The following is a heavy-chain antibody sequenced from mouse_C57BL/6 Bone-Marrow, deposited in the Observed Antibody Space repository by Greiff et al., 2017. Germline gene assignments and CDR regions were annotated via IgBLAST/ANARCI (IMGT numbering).Heavy chain of an antibody. D-gene: IGHD3-2*02. CDR1: GYSITRDS. CDR3: ARYIRDAFCDY. J-gene: IGHJ2*01. V-gene: IGHV3-8*01. Sequence: DVQLVESGPGLAKPSQTLSLTCSVSGYSITRDSWNWIRKFPGNKLEYMGYISYSGSTYYNPSLKSRISITRDTSKNQYYLQLNSVTTEDTATYYCARYIRDAFCDYWGQGTTLTVSS. CDR2: ISYSGST.